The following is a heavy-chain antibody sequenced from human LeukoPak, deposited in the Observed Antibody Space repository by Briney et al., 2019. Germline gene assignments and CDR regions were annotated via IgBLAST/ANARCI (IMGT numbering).Heavy chain of an antibody. CDR2: IRYDGSNK. CDR1: GFTFSSYG. CDR3: AKDRASGATFDY. D-gene: IGHD1-26*01. V-gene: IGHV3-30*02. J-gene: IGHJ4*02. Sequence: GGSLRLSCAASGFTFSSYGMHWVRQAPGKGLEWVAFIRYDGSNKYYADSVKGRFTIPRDNSKNTLYLQMNSLRAEDTAVYYCAKDRASGATFDYWGQGTLVTVSS.